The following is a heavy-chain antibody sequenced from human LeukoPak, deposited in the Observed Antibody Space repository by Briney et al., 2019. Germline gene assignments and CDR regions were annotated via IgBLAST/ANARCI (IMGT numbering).Heavy chain of an antibody. V-gene: IGHV3-21*01. Sequence: GRSLRLSCAASGFTFSSYAMHWVRQAPGKGLEWVSSISSSSSYIYYADPVKGRFTISRDNAKNSLYLQMNSLRAEDTAVYYCARRVEGAAAGSYYFDYWGQGTLVTVSS. J-gene: IGHJ4*02. CDR3: ARRVEGAAAGSYYFDY. CDR1: GFTFSSYA. CDR2: ISSSSSYI. D-gene: IGHD6-13*01.